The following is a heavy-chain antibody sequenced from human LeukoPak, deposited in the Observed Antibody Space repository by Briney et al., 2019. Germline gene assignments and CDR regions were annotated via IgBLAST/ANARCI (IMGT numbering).Heavy chain of an antibody. CDR3: ARGRAGSSGRLWFDP. CDR2: INQSGYT. V-gene: IGHV4-34*01. Sequence: SETLSLTCAVYGGSFSGYDWSWIRQPPGKGLEWIGEINQSGYTNYKSSLKSRVTISVDTSKNQFSLKLSSVTAADTAVYYCARGRAGSSGRLWFDPWGQGTLVTVSS. CDR1: GGSFSGYD. D-gene: IGHD3-10*01. J-gene: IGHJ5*02.